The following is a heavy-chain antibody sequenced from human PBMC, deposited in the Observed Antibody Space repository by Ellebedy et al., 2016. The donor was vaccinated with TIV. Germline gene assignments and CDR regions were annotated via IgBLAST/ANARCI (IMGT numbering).Heavy chain of an antibody. D-gene: IGHD3-3*01. CDR2: IYYSGST. V-gene: IGHV4-59*12. J-gene: IGHJ6*03. Sequence: SETLSLTXTVSGGSISSYYWSWIRQPPGKGLEWIGYIYYSGSTNYNPSLKSRVTISVDTSKNQFSLKLSSVTAADTAVYYCARGGVYYDFWSGYPKNYYYYMDVWGKGTTVTVS. CDR3: ARGGVYYDFWSGYPKNYYYYMDV. CDR1: GGSISSYY.